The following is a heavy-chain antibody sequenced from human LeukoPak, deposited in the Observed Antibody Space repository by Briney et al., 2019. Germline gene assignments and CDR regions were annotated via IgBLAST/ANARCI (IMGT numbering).Heavy chain of an antibody. CDR2: VSDSEST. V-gene: IGHV4-59*01. CDR3: ARTGSSWPLYYYYYMTS. CDR1: GGSISSYY. D-gene: IGHD6-13*01. J-gene: IGHJ6*03. Sequence: PSETLSLTCTVSGGSISSYYWSWIRQPPGKGLEWIGYVSDSESTNYNLSLKSRVTVSVDTSKDQFSLKLTSVTAADTAVYYCARTGSSWPLYYYYYMTSGAKGPRSPSP.